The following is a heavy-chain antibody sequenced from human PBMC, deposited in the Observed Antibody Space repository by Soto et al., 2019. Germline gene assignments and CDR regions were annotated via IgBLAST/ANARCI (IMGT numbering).Heavy chain of an antibody. CDR2: ISSSSSTI. CDR3: ARGLGCFDP. J-gene: IGHJ5*02. CDR1: GFTFSSSG. Sequence: GGSLRLSCEASGFTFSSSGMNWVRQAPGKGLEWVSYISSSSSTIYYADSVKGRFTISRDNAKNSLYLQMNSLRAEDTAVYYCARGLGCFDPWGQGTLVTVSS. V-gene: IGHV3-48*01.